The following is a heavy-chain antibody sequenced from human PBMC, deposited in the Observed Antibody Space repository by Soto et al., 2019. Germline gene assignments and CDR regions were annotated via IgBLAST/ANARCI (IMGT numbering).Heavy chain of an antibody. CDR3: AASERPSPYDFWSGYPPYFY. V-gene: IGHV1-58*01. Sequence: SVKVSCKGSGFTFTSSSVQWVRQARGQRLEWIGWIVVGSGNTNYAQKFQERVTITRDMSTSTAYMELSSLRSEDTAVYYCAASERPSPYDFWSGYPPYFYWGQGTLVTVSS. J-gene: IGHJ4*02. CDR1: GFTFTSSS. CDR2: IVVGSGNT. D-gene: IGHD3-3*01.